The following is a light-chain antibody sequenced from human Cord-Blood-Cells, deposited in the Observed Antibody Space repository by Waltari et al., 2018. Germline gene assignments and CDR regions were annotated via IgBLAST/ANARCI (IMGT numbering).Light chain of an antibody. J-gene: IGKJ2*01. CDR3: QQYNNWPYT. CDR1: QSVSSN. Sequence: EIVMTQSPATLSVSPGGRATLSCRASQSVSSNLAWYPQKPGQAHRLLIYGASTRATGIPARFSGSGSGTEFTLTISSLQSEDFAVYYCQQYNNWPYTFGQGTKLEIK. V-gene: IGKV3-15*01. CDR2: GAS.